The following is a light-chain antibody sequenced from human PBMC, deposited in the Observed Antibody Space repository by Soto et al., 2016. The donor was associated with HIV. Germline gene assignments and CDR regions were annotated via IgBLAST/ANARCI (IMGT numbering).Light chain of an antibody. J-gene: IGLJ3*02. V-gene: IGLV3-21*03. Sequence: SYELTQPPSVSVAPGKTARITCGGMNIGSKVVHWYQPKPGQAPILVVFDDANRPSAIPERFSGANSGSTATLTISRVEAGDEADYYCQVWDTNTDHWVFGGGTKLTVL. CDR2: DDA. CDR3: QVWDTNTDHWV. CDR1: NIGSKV.